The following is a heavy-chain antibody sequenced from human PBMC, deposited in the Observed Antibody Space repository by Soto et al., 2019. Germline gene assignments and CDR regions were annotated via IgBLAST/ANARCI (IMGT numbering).Heavy chain of an antibody. V-gene: IGHV5-51*01. CDR1: GDSSTTYC. CDR2: IYPGDSDT. CDR3: ASSLRFQRTYGSAFDC. D-gene: IGHD3-10*01. Sequence: GESLKISCKGSGDSSTTYCIASVRQMPGKGLEWMGIIYPGDSDTRYSPSFQGQVTISADKSINTAYLQWSSLKASDTAIYDCASSLRFQRTYGSAFDCWGQGTMVAVSS. J-gene: IGHJ4*02.